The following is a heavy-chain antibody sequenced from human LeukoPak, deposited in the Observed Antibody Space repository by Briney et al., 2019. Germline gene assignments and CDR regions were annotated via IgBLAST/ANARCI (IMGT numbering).Heavy chain of an antibody. D-gene: IGHD6-19*01. CDR2: IWYDGSNK. J-gene: IGHJ4*02. CDR3: ARQSYAVAGPDY. CDR1: GFTFSSYG. V-gene: IGHV3-33*01. Sequence: GGSLRLSCAASGFTFSSYGMHWVRQAPGKGLEWVAVIWYDGSNKYYADSVKGRFTISRDNSKNTLYLQMNSLRAEDTAVYYCARQSYAVAGPDYWGQGTLVTVSS.